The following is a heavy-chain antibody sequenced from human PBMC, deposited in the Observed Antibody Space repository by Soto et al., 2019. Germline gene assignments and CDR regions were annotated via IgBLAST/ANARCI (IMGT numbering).Heavy chain of an antibody. Sequence: SETLSLTCTVSGGSISSYYWSWIRQPPGKGLEWIGYIYYRGSTNYNPSLKSRVTISVDTSKNQFSLKLSSVTAADTAVYYCARLQPGIAVAVNFDYWGQGTLVTVSS. CDR3: ARLQPGIAVAVNFDY. J-gene: IGHJ4*02. CDR2: IYYRGST. V-gene: IGHV4-59*01. CDR1: GGSISSYY. D-gene: IGHD6-19*01.